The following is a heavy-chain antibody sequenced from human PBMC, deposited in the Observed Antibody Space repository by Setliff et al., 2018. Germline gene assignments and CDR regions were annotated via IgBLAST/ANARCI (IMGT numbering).Heavy chain of an antibody. CDR1: GFTFSDYY. CDR3: AREDDVNTCDI. J-gene: IGHJ3*02. CDR2: IRSSNSYT. V-gene: IGHV3-11*06. Sequence: LRLSCVVSGFTFSDYYMSWIRQAPGKGLEWVSYIRSSNSYTNYADSVKGRFTISRDNAKNSLYLQMSSLRAEDTAVYYCAREDDVNTCDIWGQGTMVTVSS.